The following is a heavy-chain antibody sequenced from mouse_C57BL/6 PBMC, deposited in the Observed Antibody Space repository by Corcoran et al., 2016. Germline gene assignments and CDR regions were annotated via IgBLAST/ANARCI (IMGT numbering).Heavy chain of an antibody. CDR2: IYPRSGNT. J-gene: IGHJ4*01. Sequence: QVQLQQSGAELARPGASVKLSCKASGYTFTSYGISWVKQRTGQGLEWIGEIYPRSGNTYYNEKFKGKATLTADKSSSTAYMELRSLTSEDSAVYFCVSIYYYVLYAMDYWGQGTSVTVSS. D-gene: IGHD1-1*01. CDR1: GYTFTSYG. CDR3: VSIYYYVLYAMDY. V-gene: IGHV1-81*01.